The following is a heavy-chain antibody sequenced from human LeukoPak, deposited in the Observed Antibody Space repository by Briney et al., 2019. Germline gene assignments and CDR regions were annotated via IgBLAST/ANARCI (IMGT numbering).Heavy chain of an antibody. CDR1: GFTFSDYY. V-gene: IGHV3-11*01. D-gene: IGHD6-13*01. CDR2: ISSSGSTI. Sequence: GGPLRLSCAASGFTFSDYYMRWLRQAPGKALEWVSHISSSGSTIYYADSVKGRFTISRDNAENSLYLQMNSLRAEDTAVYYCARRARAYSSSWSYLDYWGQGTLVTVSS. J-gene: IGHJ4*02. CDR3: ARRARAYSSSWSYLDY.